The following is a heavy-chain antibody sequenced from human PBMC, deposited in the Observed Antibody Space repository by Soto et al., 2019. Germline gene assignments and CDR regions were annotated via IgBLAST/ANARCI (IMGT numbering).Heavy chain of an antibody. D-gene: IGHD4-4*01. V-gene: IGHV1-18*01. CDR3: AKADSNYAGRFSYYYMDV. CDR2: ISGYNGNT. J-gene: IGHJ6*03. CDR1: GYTFRSYG. Sequence: QVQLVQSGTEVKKPGASVKVSCKASGYTFRSYGISWVRQAPGQGLEWMGWISGYNGNTHYSQKFQGKVTMTTDTSTSTAYMGLRNLRSDDTAVYYCAKADSNYAGRFSYYYMDVWGTGTMVTVSS.